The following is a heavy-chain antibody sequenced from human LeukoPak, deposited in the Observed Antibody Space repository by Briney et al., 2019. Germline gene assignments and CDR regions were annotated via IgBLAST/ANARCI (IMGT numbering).Heavy chain of an antibody. CDR1: GFTFSSYG. J-gene: IGHJ4*02. Sequence: PGGSLRLSCAASGFTFSSYGMHWVRQAPGKGLEWVAFIRYDGSNKYYADSVKGRFTISRDNSKNTLYLQMNSLRAEDTAVYYCAKVFFPTSRYYYDSSGYPFSPYFDYWGQGTLVTVSS. V-gene: IGHV3-30*02. CDR2: IRYDGSNK. D-gene: IGHD3-22*01. CDR3: AKVFFPTSRYYYDSSGYPFSPYFDY.